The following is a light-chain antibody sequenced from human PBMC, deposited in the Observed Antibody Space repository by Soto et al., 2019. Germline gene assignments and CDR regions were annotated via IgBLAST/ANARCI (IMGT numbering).Light chain of an antibody. CDR1: QTVNNNY. CDR3: QQYGGSATWT. CDR2: CAY. Sequence: EIVLTQPPGPLSVSPGDTVTISCRASQTVNNNYLAWHQQKPGQAPWLLIYCAYTPAPGTPARFSGSGSGTHFTLTVSRLEPEDFAVYYCQQYGGSATWTFGPGTKVDMK. J-gene: IGKJ1*01. V-gene: IGKV3-20*01.